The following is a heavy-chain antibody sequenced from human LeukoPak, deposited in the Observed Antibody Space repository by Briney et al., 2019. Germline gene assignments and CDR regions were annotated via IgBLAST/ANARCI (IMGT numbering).Heavy chain of an antibody. V-gene: IGHV4-4*02. CDR1: GGSISNTNW. CDR3: AREGGPYRPLDY. Sequence: SGTLSLTCGVSGGSISNTNWWTWVRQPPRKGLEWIGEVNLQGSTSYNPSLTSRVAISVDKSENHISLKLTSVTPAYTAVYYCAREGGPYRPLDYSGQGTLVTVAS. CDR2: VNLQGST. J-gene: IGHJ4*02.